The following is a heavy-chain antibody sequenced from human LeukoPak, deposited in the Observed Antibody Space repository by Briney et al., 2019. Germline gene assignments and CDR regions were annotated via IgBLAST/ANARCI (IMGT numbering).Heavy chain of an antibody. J-gene: IGHJ5*02. V-gene: IGHV3-21*01. Sequence: GGSLRLSCAASGFTFSSYSMNWVRQAPGKGLEWVSSISSSSSYIYYADSVKGRFTISRDNAKNSLYLQMNSLRAEDTAVYYCARVFPEITLVRGVIGSWGQGTLVIVSS. CDR2: ISSSSSYI. CDR3: ARVFPEITLVRGVIGS. CDR1: GFTFSSYS. D-gene: IGHD3-10*01.